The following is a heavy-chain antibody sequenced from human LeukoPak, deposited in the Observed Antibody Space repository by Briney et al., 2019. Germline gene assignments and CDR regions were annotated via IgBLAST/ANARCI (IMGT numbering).Heavy chain of an antibody. CDR1: GYTLTSYG. J-gene: IGHJ4*02. D-gene: IGHD3-22*01. CDR3: ASTDHYYDSSGYYVTPSDY. CDR2: ISAYNGNT. V-gene: IGHV1-18*01. Sequence: ASVKVSCKASGYTLTSYGISWVRQAPGQGLEWMGWISAYNGNTNYAQKLQGRVTMTTDTSTSTAYMELRSLRSDDTAVYYCASTDHYYDSSGYYVTPSDYWGQGTLVTVSS.